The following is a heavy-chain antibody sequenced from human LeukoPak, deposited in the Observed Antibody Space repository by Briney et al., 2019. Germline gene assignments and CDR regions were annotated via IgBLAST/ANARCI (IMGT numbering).Heavy chain of an antibody. CDR3: AKITHGDYSDYYGMDV. Sequence: GGSLRLSCAASGFTFSSYAMSWVRQAPGKGLEWVSAISGSGGSTYYADSVKGRFTISRDNSKNTMYLQMNSLRAEDTAVYYCAKITHGDYSDYYGMDVWGQGTTVTVSS. D-gene: IGHD4-17*01. V-gene: IGHV3-23*01. J-gene: IGHJ6*02. CDR2: ISGSGGST. CDR1: GFTFSSYA.